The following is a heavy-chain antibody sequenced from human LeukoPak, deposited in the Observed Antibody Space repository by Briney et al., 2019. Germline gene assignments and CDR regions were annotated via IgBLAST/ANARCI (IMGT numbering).Heavy chain of an antibody. Sequence: GASVKVSCKASGGTFSSYAISWVRQAPGQGLGWMGGIIPIFGTANYAQKFQGRVTITTDESTSTAYMELSSLRSEDTAVYYCARERGGFGAAHQVNWFDPWGQGTLVTVSS. CDR3: ARERGGFGAAHQVNWFDP. J-gene: IGHJ5*02. CDR1: GGTFSSYA. D-gene: IGHD3-10*01. CDR2: IIPIFGTA. V-gene: IGHV1-69*05.